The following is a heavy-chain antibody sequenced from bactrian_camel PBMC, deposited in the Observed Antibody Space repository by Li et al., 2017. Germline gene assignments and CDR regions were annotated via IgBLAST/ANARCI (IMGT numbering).Heavy chain of an antibody. Sequence: HVQLVESGGGSAQAGGSLRLSCAASEDTYRGNCMGWFRQAPGKEREGVSGISATGLEIIYADSVKGRFTISQDQNTVYLQMNSLKPEDTGMYYCATVGVGCTLGLEARAYKYWGQGTQVTVS. D-gene: IGHD2*01. CDR3: ATVGVGCTLGLEARAYKY. CDR2: ISATGLEI. V-gene: IGHV3S6*01. J-gene: IGHJ4*01. CDR1: EDTYRGNC.